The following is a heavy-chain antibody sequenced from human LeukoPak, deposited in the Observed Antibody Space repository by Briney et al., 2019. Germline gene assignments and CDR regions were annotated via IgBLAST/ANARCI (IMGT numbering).Heavy chain of an antibody. CDR3: AKDVTNWFDP. CDR1: GFTFSNYG. J-gene: IGHJ5*02. D-gene: IGHD2-21*02. CDR2: IRYDGTNQ. V-gene: IGHV3-30*02. Sequence: GGSLRLSCAASGFTFSNYGMDWVRQAPGKGLEWVTFIRYDGTNQQYVDSVKGRFTISRDNSKNTLYLQMNSLRVEDTAVYYCAKDVTNWFDPWGQGTLVTVSS.